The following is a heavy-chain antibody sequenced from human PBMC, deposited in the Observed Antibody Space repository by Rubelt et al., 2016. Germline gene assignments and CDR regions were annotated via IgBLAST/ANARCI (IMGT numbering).Heavy chain of an antibody. CDR1: GYSISSSNW. CDR3: ARISYSSGWYFDY. Sequence: QVQLQESGPGLVKPSDTLSLTCAVSGYSISSSNWWGWIRQPPGKGLEWIGHIHYSGGTYYNPSLKGRVTMSVATSKNQFSLKLSSVTAVDTAVYYCARISYSSGWYFDYWGQGTRVTVSS. J-gene: IGHJ4*02. D-gene: IGHD6-19*01. CDR2: IHYSGGT. V-gene: IGHV4-28*01.